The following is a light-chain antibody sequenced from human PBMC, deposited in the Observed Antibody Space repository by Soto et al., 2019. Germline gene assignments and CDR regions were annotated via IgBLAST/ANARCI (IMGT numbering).Light chain of an antibody. V-gene: IGLV2-8*01. CDR1: SSDVGFYNF. CDR2: EVT. Sequence: QSALTQPPSASGSPGQSLTISCTGTSSDVGFYNFVSWYQQRPGKAPKLVIYEVTKRPSGVPDRFSGSKSGSTASLTVSGLQADDEADYYCASYADSSNYVFGTGTKLTVL. CDR3: ASYADSSNYV. J-gene: IGLJ1*01.